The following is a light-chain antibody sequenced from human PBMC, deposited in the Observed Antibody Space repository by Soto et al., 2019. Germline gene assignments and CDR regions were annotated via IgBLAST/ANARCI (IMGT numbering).Light chain of an antibody. J-gene: IGKJ2*02. CDR2: DAS. CDR3: QQYDDLPCT. CDR1: HDINNY. Sequence: DIQMTQSPSSLSASVGDRITIACQASHDINNYLSWFQQKPGKAPRLLIYDASNLEAGVPSRFSGSGSGTDFTFTINSLQPEDIATYFCQQYDDLPCTFGQGTNLEIK. V-gene: IGKV1-33*01.